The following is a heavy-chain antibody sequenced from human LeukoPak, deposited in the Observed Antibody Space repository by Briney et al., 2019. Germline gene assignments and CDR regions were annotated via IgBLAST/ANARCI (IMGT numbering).Heavy chain of an antibody. CDR3: ARDRAAADLDY. V-gene: IGHV3-33*01. D-gene: IGHD6-13*01. CDR2: IWYDGSNK. J-gene: IGHJ4*02. CDR1: GFIFSSYG. Sequence: GGSLRLSCAASGFIFSSYGMHWVRQAPGKGLEWVAVIWYDGSNKFYADSVKGRFTISRDNSKNTLYLQMNSLRAEDTAVYYCARDRAAADLDYWGQGTLVTVSS.